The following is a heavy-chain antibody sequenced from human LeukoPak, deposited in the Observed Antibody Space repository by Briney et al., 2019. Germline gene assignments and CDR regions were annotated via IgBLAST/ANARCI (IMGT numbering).Heavy chain of an antibody. J-gene: IGHJ3*02. Sequence: QSGGSLRLSCAASGFTFSNAWMSWVRQAPGKGLEWVSGISWNSGSIGYADSVKGRFTISRDNAKNSLYLQMNSLRAEDTALYYCARAGGLRFLEWQPTDIWGQGTMVTVSS. CDR2: ISWNSGSI. CDR1: GFTFSNAW. V-gene: IGHV3-20*04. CDR3: ARAGGLRFLEWQPTDI. D-gene: IGHD3-3*01.